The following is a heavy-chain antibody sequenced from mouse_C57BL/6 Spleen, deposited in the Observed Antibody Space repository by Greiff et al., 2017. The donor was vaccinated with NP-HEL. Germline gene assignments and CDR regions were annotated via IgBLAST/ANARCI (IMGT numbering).Heavy chain of an antibody. CDR1: GFSLTSYG. D-gene: IGHD1-1*02. J-gene: IGHJ3*01. Sequence: VQLKESGPGLVAPSQSLSITCPVSGFSLTSYGVDWVRQSPGKGLEWLGVIWGVGSTNSNSALKSRLSISKDNSKSQVFLKMNSLQTDDTAMYYCASGLYYGPFAYWGQGTLVTVSA. CDR2: IWGVGST. V-gene: IGHV2-6*01. CDR3: ASGLYYGPFAY.